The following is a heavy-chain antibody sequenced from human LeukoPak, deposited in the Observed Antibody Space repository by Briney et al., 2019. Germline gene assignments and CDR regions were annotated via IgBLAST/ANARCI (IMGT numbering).Heavy chain of an antibody. Sequence: GGSLRLSCAASGFNFSNSGLHGVRPAPRKGREWVAVIWYDGSDKYYEDSLKGRFTNSRDNSKNTLYLQMNSLRAEDTAVYYCARTVSSGWSSADYWGEGTLVTVSS. CDR3: ARTVSSGWSSADY. J-gene: IGHJ4*02. CDR2: IWYDGSDK. D-gene: IGHD6-13*01. CDR1: GFNFSNSG. V-gene: IGHV3-33*01.